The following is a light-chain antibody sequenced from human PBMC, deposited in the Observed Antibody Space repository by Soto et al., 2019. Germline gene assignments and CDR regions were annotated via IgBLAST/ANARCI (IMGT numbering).Light chain of an antibody. CDR3: QQSFSVPIT. J-gene: IGKJ5*01. CDR2: SAS. CDR1: QSIAGY. Sequence: DIQMTQSPSPLSASVGDRATITCRASQSIAGYLRWYQQRPGKAPKFLIYSASSLQRGVPSRFSGSGSGTDFSLTINGLQPEDFATYFCQQSFSVPITFGQGTRLEIK. V-gene: IGKV1-39*01.